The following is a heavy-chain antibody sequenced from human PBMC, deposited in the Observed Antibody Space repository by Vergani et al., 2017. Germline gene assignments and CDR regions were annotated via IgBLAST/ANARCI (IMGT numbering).Heavy chain of an antibody. CDR3: ARSPHGYTYCCYISQFDP. J-gene: IGHJ5*02. Sequence: EVQLVASGGGLVQRGGSLRLSCEASGFTFSNPWMTWVRQAPGKGLEWVANIKYDGSKKNYVDSVKGRFTISRDNAKNSLYLQMNNLRVEDTAVYFCARSPHGYTYCCYISQFDPWGQGTLVTVSS. CDR1: GFTFSNPW. D-gene: IGHD5-18*01. CDR2: IKYDGSKK. V-gene: IGHV3-7*01.